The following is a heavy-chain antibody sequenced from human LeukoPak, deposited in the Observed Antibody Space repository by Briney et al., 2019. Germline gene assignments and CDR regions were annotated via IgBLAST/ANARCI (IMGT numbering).Heavy chain of an antibody. CDR1: GGSISSYY. V-gene: IGHV4-59*01. CDR2: IYYSGST. D-gene: IGHD2-21*02. Sequence: SETLSLTCTVSGGSISSYYWSWIRQPPGKGLEWIGYIYYSGSTNYNPSLKSRVTISVDTSKNQFSLKLSSVTAADTAVCYCARALVVTATAFDIWGQGTMVTVSS. CDR3: ARALVVTATAFDI. J-gene: IGHJ3*02.